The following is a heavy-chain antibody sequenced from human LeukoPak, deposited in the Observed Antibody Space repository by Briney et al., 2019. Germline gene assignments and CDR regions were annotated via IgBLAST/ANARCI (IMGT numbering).Heavy chain of an antibody. D-gene: IGHD2-21*02. V-gene: IGHV3-30*04. CDR1: GFTFSSYA. J-gene: IGHJ3*02. CDR3: ARGGLYCGGDCYPDAFDI. Sequence: GRSLRLSCAASGFTFSSYAMHWVRQAPGKGLEWGALISYDGSNKYYADSVKARFIISRDNSKNTVYLQMNSLRGEDTAVYYCARGGLYCGGDCYPDAFDIWGQGTMVTVSS. CDR2: ISYDGSNK.